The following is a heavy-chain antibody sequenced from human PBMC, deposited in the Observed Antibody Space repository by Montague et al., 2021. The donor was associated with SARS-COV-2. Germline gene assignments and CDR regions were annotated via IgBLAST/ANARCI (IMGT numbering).Heavy chain of an antibody. CDR1: GGSFSTYS. J-gene: IGHJ6*03. CDR2: IHHGGST. CDR3: ARLGDGVVPSPILGVGPYYSYYYMDV. Sequence: SETLSLTCAVHGGSFSTYSWNCIRQPPGKGLEWIGEIHHGGSTNYNPSLKSRVTISADTSKNQFSLKLTSVAAADTAVYYCARLGDGVVPSPILGVGPYYSYYYMDVWGKGTTVTVSS. D-gene: IGHD3-10*01. V-gene: IGHV4-34*01.